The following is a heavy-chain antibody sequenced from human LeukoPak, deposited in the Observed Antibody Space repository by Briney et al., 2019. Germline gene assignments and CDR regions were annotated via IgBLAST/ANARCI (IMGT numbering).Heavy chain of an antibody. CDR3: ARDNDSSGNYYFDY. D-gene: IGHD3-22*01. CDR1: GYTFTSYA. V-gene: IGHV1-3*01. CDR2: INAGNGNT. Sequence: ASVKVSCKASGYTFTSYAMHWERQAPGQRLEWMGWINAGNGNTKYSQKFQGRVTITRDTSASTAYMELSSLRSEDTAVYYCARDNDSSGNYYFDYWGQGTLVTVSS. J-gene: IGHJ4*02.